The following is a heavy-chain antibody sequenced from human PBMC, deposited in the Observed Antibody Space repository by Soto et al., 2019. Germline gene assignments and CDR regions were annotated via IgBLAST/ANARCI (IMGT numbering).Heavy chain of an antibody. V-gene: IGHV1-3*01. J-gene: IGHJ6*02. Sequence: GASVKVSCKASGYTFTSYATHWVRQAPGQRLEWMGWINAGNGDTKYSQKFQGRVTITRDTSASTAYMELSSLRSEDTAVYYCGRLRENYGMDVWGQGTTVTVSS. CDR2: INAGNGDT. CDR1: GYTFTSYA. CDR3: GRLRENYGMDV.